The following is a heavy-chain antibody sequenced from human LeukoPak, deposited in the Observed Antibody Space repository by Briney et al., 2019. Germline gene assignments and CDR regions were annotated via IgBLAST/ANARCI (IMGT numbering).Heavy chain of an antibody. V-gene: IGHV3-30-3*01. J-gene: IGHJ4*02. D-gene: IGHD3-16*01. Sequence: GGSLRLSCAASGFTFTGYAMHWVRQAPGKGLEWVAVISYDGSDKYYPDSVKGRFTISRDNSKNTLYLQMNSLRPEDTAVYYCARSLQITRNSFDYWGQGTLVTVSS. CDR3: ARSLQITRNSFDY. CDR1: GFTFTGYA. CDR2: ISYDGSDK.